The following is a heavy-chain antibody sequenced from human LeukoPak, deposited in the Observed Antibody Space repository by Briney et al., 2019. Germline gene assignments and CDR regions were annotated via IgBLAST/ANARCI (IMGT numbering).Heavy chain of an antibody. D-gene: IGHD1-20*01. Sequence: TPSETLSLTCTVSGDSISSYYWSWIRQPPGKGLEWIGYIYYTGSTNYNPSLKSRVTISVDTSKNQFSLKLSSVTAADTAVYYRAGSKDTQYNWYNWFDPWGQGTLVTVSS. J-gene: IGHJ5*02. CDR1: GDSISSYY. V-gene: IGHV4-59*01. CDR2: IYYTGST. CDR3: AGSKDTQYNWYNWFDP.